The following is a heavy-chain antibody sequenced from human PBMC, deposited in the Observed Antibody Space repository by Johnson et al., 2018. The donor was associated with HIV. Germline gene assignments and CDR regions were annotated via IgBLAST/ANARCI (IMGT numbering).Heavy chain of an antibody. J-gene: IGHJ3*01. CDR3: ARSRWADDAFDG. D-gene: IGHD1-26*01. Sequence: VQLVESGGGVVQPGRSLRLSCAASGFTFSSYGMHWVRQAPGKGLEWVSGISWNSGSIGYADSVKGRFTISRDNAKNTVYLQMISLRAEDMAVYYCARSRWADDAFDGWGQGTMVTVSS. CDR2: ISWNSGSI. V-gene: IGHV3-9*03. CDR1: GFTFSSYG.